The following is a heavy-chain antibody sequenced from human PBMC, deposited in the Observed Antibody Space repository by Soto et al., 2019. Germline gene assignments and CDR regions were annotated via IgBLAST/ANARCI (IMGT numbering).Heavy chain of an antibody. CDR2: IYYSGST. CDR3: ARDRNIVVGGFDY. Sequence: QVQLQESGPGLVKPSQTLSLTCTVSGGSISSGDYYWSWIRQPPGKGLEWIGYIYYSGSTYYNPSLKSRVTISVGTSKNQFSLKLSSVTAADTAVYYCARDRNIVVGGFDYWGQGTLVTVSS. D-gene: IGHD2-2*01. V-gene: IGHV4-30-4*01. J-gene: IGHJ4*02. CDR1: GGSISSGDYY.